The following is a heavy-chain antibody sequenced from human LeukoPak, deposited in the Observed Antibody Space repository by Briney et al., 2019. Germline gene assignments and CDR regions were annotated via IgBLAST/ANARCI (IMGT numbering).Heavy chain of an antibody. CDR3: ARDGRRPCSSSSCYAGWFDP. D-gene: IGHD2-15*01. J-gene: IGHJ5*02. CDR2: INPNGGST. V-gene: IGHV1-46*01. Sequence: ASGKVSCKASGYTFTSYYMHWVRQAPGQGLEWMGIINPNGGSTNYAQKFQDRVTMTRDTSTSTVYMELSSLRSEDTAVYYCARDGRRPCSSSSCYAGWFDPWGQGTQVTVSS. CDR1: GYTFTSYY.